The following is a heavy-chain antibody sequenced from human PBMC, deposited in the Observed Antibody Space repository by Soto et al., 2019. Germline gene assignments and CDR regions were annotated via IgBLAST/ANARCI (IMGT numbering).Heavy chain of an antibody. J-gene: IGHJ5*01. CDR1: GGSISSAGYS. Sequence: QLQLQESGSGLVKPSETLSLTCAVSGGSISSAGYSWTWLRQPPGKGLEWLGYIFHTGSTSYNPSLTSRVTISIDRSKNQFSLKLTSATAADTAVYYCAVGRDWFASWGQGALVTVSP. CDR3: AVGRDWFAS. CDR2: IFHTGST. V-gene: IGHV4-30-2*01.